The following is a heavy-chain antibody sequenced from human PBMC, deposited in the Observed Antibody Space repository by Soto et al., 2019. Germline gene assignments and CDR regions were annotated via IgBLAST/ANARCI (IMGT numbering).Heavy chain of an antibody. Sequence: EVQLLESGGGLVQPGGSLRLSCAASGFTFSSYAMSWVRQAPGKGLEWVSDISGSGGSTYYADAVKGRFTISRDNSKNTVYLQMNSLRAEDTAVYYCAKDRDSSSWYVWEDWGQGTLVTGSS. D-gene: IGHD6-13*01. V-gene: IGHV3-23*01. J-gene: IGHJ4*02. CDR2: ISGSGGST. CDR3: AKDRDSSSWYVWED. CDR1: GFTFSSYA.